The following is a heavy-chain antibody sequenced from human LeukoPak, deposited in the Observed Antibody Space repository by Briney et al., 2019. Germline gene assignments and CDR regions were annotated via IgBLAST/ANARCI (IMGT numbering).Heavy chain of an antibody. D-gene: IGHD1-1*01. Sequence: SVTLSLTCAVYGGSFSDYYWSWIRQPPGKGLEWIGEINHSGNTNYNASLKSRATISVDTSRTQFSLKLSSVTAADTAVYYCARVNWNDVLFTWGPGTLVTVSS. CDR3: ARVNWNDVLFT. CDR1: GGSFSDYY. J-gene: IGHJ4*02. CDR2: INHSGNT. V-gene: IGHV4-34*01.